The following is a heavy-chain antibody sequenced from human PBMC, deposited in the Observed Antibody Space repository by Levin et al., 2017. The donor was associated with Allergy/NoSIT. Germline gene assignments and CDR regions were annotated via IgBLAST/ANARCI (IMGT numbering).Heavy chain of an antibody. Sequence: SLKISCAASGFTFDDYAMHWVRQAPGKGLEWVSGISWNSGSIGYADSVKGRFTISRDNAKNSLYLQMNSLRAEDTALYYCAKDTGHDYYGMDVWGQGTTVTVSS. CDR2: ISWNSGSI. CDR1: GFTFDDYA. J-gene: IGHJ6*02. V-gene: IGHV3-9*01. CDR3: AKDTGHDYYGMDV.